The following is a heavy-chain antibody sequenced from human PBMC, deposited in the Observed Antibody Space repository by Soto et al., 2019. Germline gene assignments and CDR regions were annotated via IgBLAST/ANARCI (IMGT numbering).Heavy chain of an antibody. CDR1: GVTFKSYT. CDR2: IITILDMT. CDR3: AARSCYSSACFRHGPH. D-gene: IGHD6-25*01. J-gene: IGHJ1*01. V-gene: IGHV1-69*02. Sequence: QVQLVQSAAEMKKPGSSVKVSCKASGVTFKSYTFSWVRQAPGEGLEWMGRIITILDMTTYSQSFQGRVTITADKFTNIVYMRVSSLASEDWALYFFAARSCYSSACFRHGPHGG.